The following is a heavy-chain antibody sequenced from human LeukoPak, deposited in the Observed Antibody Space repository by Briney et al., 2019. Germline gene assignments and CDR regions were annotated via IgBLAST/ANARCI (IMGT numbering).Heavy chain of an antibody. CDR3: ARGAEAETSPLDF. CDR1: GYTFTGYY. J-gene: IGHJ4*02. V-gene: IGHV1-2*02. D-gene: IGHD6-13*01. Sequence: ASVKVSYKASGYTFTGYYMHWVRQAPGQGLEWLGWINPKSGAADYAQQFRGRVTMTRDTSINTDYMEMKRVTSDDTAVYYCARGAEAETSPLDFWGQGTLVIVS. CDR2: INPKSGAA.